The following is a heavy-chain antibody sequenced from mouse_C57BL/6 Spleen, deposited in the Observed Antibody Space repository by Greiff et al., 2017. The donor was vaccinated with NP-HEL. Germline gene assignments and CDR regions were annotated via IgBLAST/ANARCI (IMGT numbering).Heavy chain of an antibody. V-gene: IGHV1-54*01. J-gene: IGHJ3*01. CDR1: GYAFTNYL. CDR2: INPGSGGT. CDR3: AREGNSSGLFAY. D-gene: IGHD3-2*02. Sequence: VQLKESGAELVRPGTSVKVSCKASGYAFTNYLIEWVKQRPGQGLEWIGVINPGSGGTNYNEKFKGKATLTADKSSSTAYMQLSSLTSEDSAVYFCAREGNSSGLFAYWGQGTLVTVSA.